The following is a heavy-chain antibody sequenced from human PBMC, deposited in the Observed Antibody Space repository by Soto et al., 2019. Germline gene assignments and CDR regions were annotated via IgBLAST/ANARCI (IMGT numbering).Heavy chain of an antibody. CDR3: ARGGYYDNTWGKLSHYGLDV. Sequence: GASVKVSCKASGYTFSNYGITWVRQAPGQGLECMGWISAYNGNTHFAQKFQGRVTMTTDTPTTTAFMELRSLRSDDTAVYYCARGGYYDNTWGKLSHYGLDVWGQGTSVTVSS. CDR2: ISAYNGNT. V-gene: IGHV1-18*01. D-gene: IGHD3-16*01. J-gene: IGHJ6*02. CDR1: GYTFSNYG.